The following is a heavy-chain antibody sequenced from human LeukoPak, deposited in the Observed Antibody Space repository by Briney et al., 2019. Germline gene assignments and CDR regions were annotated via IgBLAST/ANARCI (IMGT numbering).Heavy chain of an antibody. Sequence: GGSLRLSCAASGFTFSSYWMSWVRQAPGKGLEWVSAISGSGGSTYYADSVKGRFTISRDNSKNTLYLQMNSLRAEDTAVYYCAQVQGPWFGGSFDYWGQGTLVTVSS. CDR1: GFTFSSYW. J-gene: IGHJ4*02. D-gene: IGHD3-10*01. V-gene: IGHV3-23*01. CDR2: ISGSGGST. CDR3: AQVQGPWFGGSFDY.